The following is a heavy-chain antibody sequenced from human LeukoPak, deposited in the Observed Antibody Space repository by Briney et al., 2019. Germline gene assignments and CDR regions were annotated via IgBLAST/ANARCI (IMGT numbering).Heavy chain of an antibody. CDR2: IYYSGST. CDR1: GGSISSSSYY. V-gene: IGHV4-39*07. Sequence: PSETLSLTCTVSGGSISSSSYYWGWIRQPPGKGLEWIGSIYYSGSTYYNPSLKSRVTISVDTSKNQFSLKLSSVTAADTAVYYCARGCHSKPCEWGQGTLVTDSS. D-gene: IGHD4-11*01. CDR3: ARGCHSKPCE. J-gene: IGHJ4*02.